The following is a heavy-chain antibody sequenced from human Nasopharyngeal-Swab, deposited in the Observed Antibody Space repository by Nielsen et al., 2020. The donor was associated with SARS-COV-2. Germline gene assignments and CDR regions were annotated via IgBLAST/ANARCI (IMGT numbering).Heavy chain of an antibody. CDR3: AKDDVVRGDAFDI. CDR1: GFTFYNYS. D-gene: IGHD3-10*01. V-gene: IGHV3-23*01. CDR2: ISASGGST. Sequence: GSLKISSIAPGFTFYNYSLGWVRRTPGRGLQWVSGISASGGSTYYTDSVKGRFAVSRDNSRNTLYLQMHSLRVEDTALYYCAKDDVVRGDAFDIWGQGTMVTVSS. J-gene: IGHJ3*02.